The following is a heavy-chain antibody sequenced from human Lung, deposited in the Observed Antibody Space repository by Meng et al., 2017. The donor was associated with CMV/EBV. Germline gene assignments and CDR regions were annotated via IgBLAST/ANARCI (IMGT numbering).Heavy chain of an antibody. CDR3: SGLWGSSRSPLSDY. V-gene: IGHV4-39*01. CDR2: IYSSGTT. Sequence: SETLSLTCTVSGGSISSSSYYWGWIRQPPGKGLEWIGNIYSSGTTYYNPSLKSRVTISVDTSKNQISLRLTSVTAADTAVYYCSGLWGSSRSPLSDYWGQGTLVTVSS. D-gene: IGHD6-13*01. J-gene: IGHJ4*02. CDR1: GGSISSSSYY.